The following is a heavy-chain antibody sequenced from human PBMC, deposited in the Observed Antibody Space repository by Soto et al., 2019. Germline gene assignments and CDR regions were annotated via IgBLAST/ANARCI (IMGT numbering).Heavy chain of an antibody. J-gene: IGHJ6*03. D-gene: IGHD4-4*01. V-gene: IGHV3-13*01. CDR3: ARSADSYYYMDV. CDR2: IGTAGDT. CDR1: GFTCRRYD. Sequence: PGGSLILPWAASGFTCRRYDRHWVRQPTGKGLEWVSAIGTAGDTYYPGSVKGRFTISRENAKNSLYLQMNSLRAGDTAVYYCARSADSYYYMDVWGKGTTVTVSS.